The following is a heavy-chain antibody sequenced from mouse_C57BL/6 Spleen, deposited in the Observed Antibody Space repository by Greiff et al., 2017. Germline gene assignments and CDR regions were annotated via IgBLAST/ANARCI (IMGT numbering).Heavy chain of an antibody. Sequence: VQLQQSGPELVKPGASVKISCKASGYTFTDYYMNWVKQSHGKSLEWIGDINPNNGGTSYNQKFKGKATLTVDKSSSTAYMELRSLTSEDSAVYYCASRGYYYGSSYEYFDYWGQGTTLTVSS. CDR2: INPNNGGT. J-gene: IGHJ2*01. V-gene: IGHV1-26*01. CDR3: ASRGYYYGSSYEYFDY. CDR1: GYTFTDYY. D-gene: IGHD1-1*01.